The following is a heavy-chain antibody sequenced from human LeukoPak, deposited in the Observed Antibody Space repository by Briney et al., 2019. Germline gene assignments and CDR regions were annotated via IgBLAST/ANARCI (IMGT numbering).Heavy chain of an antibody. V-gene: IGHV3-48*01. CDR2: SSSSSSTI. CDR1: GFTFSSYS. D-gene: IGHD6-19*01. J-gene: IGHJ6*03. Sequence: PGGSLRLTCAASGFTFSSYSMNWVRQAPGKGLEWFSYSSSSSSTIYYADSVKGRFTISRDNAKNSLYLQMNSLRAEDTAVYYCAREQQWLVYMDVWGKGTTVTVSS. CDR3: AREQQWLVYMDV.